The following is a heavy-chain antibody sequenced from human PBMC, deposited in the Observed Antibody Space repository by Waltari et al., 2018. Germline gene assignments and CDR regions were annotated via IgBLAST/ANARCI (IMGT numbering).Heavy chain of an antibody. V-gene: IGHV3-21*02. J-gene: IGHJ6*02. CDR1: GFTFHRYS. D-gene: IGHD1-26*01. CDR2: MAIVGRYM. CDR3: ARGEQESSFSKYYNGMDV. Sequence: EVQLVESGGGLVRPGGSLRLSCAASGFTFHRYSMNGVRQAPGGGLGWFASMAIVGRYMFYADSGRGRFTVSRENSILYLQMNGLRVEDTAVYYCARGEQESSFSKYYNGMDVWGQGTMVTVSS.